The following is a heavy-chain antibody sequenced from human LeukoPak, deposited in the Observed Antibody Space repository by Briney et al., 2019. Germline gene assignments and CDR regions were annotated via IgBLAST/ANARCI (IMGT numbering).Heavy chain of an antibody. CDR2: IKVDGSEK. CDR1: GFTFSNFW. CDR3: ARKTGTTGGAFDY. D-gene: IGHD1-1*01. J-gene: IGHJ4*02. V-gene: IGHV3-7*03. Sequence: GGSLRLSCAASGFTFSNFWMSWVRHAPGMGLEWVANIKVDGSEKYYVDSVKGRFTITRDNAENSLYLQMNSLRAEDTAVYYCARKTGTTGGAFDYWGQGTQVTVSS.